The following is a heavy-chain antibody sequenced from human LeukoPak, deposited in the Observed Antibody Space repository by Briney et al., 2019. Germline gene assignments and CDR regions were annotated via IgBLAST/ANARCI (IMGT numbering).Heavy chain of an antibody. J-gene: IGHJ6*03. CDR2: INHSGST. Sequence: SETLSLTCAVYGGSFSGYYWSWIRQPPGKGLEWIGEINHSGSTNYNPSLKSRVTISVDTSKNQFSLKLSSVTAADTAVYYCARSVPATGTTYYYYYYYMDVWGKGTTVTVSS. CDR1: GGSFSGYY. D-gene: IGHD1-1*01. CDR3: ARSVPATGTTYYYYYYYMDV. V-gene: IGHV4-34*01.